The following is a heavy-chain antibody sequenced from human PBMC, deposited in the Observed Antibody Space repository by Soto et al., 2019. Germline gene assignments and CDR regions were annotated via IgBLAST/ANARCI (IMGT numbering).Heavy chain of an antibody. CDR3: ARDHYYGSESYYNY. CDR1: GFTFRTYR. D-gene: IGHD3-10*01. J-gene: IGHJ4*02. CDR2: IKQDGSEK. V-gene: IGHV3-7*01. Sequence: PGGSLRLSCAACGFTFRTYRMSWVRQAPGKGLEWVANIKQDGSEKYYVDSVKGRFTISRDNAKNSLYLQMNSLRAEDTAVYYCARDHYYGSESYYNYWGQGALVTVSS.